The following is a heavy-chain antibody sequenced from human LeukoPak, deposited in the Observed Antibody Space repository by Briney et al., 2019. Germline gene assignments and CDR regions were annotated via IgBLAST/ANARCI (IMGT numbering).Heavy chain of an antibody. CDR3: ARDTYYYDSSGYLY. D-gene: IGHD3-22*01. Sequence: ASVKVSCKASGGTFSSYAISGVRQAPGQGLEWMGWISAYNGNTNYAQKLQGRVTMTTDTSTSTAYMELRSLRSDDTAVYYCARDTYYYDSSGYLYWGQGTLVTVSS. CDR2: ISAYNGNT. V-gene: IGHV1-18*01. CDR1: GGTFSSYA. J-gene: IGHJ4*02.